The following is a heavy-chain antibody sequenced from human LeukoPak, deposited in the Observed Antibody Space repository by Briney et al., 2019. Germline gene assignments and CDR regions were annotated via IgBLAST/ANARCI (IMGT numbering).Heavy chain of an antibody. CDR3: ARGPFRITMVRGAFAY. D-gene: IGHD3-10*01. CDR2: INHSGST. Sequence: SETLSLTCAVYGGSFSGYYWSWIRQPPGKGLEWIGEINHSGSTNYNPSLKSRVTISVDTSKNQFSLKLSSVTAADTAVYYCARGPFRITMVRGAFAYWGQGTLVTVSS. CDR1: GGSFSGYY. V-gene: IGHV4-34*01. J-gene: IGHJ4*02.